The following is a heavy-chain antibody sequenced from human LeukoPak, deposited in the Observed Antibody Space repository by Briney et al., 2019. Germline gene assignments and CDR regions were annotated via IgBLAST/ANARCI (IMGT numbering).Heavy chain of an antibody. CDR1: GFTFSSYG. D-gene: IGHD6-13*01. J-gene: IGHJ5*02. Sequence: GRSLRLSCAASGFTFSSYGMHWVRQAPGKGLEWVAVIWYDGSNKYYADSVKGRFTISRDNSKNTPYLQMNSLRAEDTAVYYCARGLGSMAAAGNNWFDPWGQGTLVTVSS. CDR3: ARGLGSMAAAGNNWFDP. CDR2: IWYDGSNK. V-gene: IGHV3-33*01.